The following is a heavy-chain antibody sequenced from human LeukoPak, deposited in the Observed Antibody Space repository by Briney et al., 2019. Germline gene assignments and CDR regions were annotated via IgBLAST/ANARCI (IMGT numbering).Heavy chain of an antibody. D-gene: IGHD4-11*01. CDR2: IYHSGST. CDR1: GYSISSGYY. CDR3: ARPRGLLYVMTDAFDI. V-gene: IGHV4-38-2*01. Sequence: SETLSLTCVVSGYSISSGYYWGWIRQPPGKGLEWIGSIYHSGSTYYNPSLKSRVTISVDTSKNQFSLKLSSVTAADTAVYYCARPRGLLYVMTDAFDIWGQGTMVTVSS. J-gene: IGHJ3*02.